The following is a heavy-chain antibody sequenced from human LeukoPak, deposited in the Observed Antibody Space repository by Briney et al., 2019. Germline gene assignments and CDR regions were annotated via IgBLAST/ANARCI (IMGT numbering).Heavy chain of an antibody. CDR3: ARGDYYDFRRGAFDI. CDR1: GGTFSNYA. Sequence: SVKVSCKASGGTFSNYAISWVRQAPGQGLEWMGGIIPIFDTANYAQKFQGRVTITADESTTTAYMELSSLRSDDTAVYYCARGDYYDFRRGAFDIWGQGTLVTVSS. J-gene: IGHJ3*02. CDR2: IIPIFDTA. V-gene: IGHV1-69*13. D-gene: IGHD3-3*01.